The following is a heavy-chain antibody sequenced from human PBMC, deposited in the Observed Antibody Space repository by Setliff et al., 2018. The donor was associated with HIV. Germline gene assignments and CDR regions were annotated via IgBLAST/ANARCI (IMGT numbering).Heavy chain of an antibody. CDR2: IYYTGST. J-gene: IGHJ3*02. D-gene: IGHD3-10*01. V-gene: IGHV4-59*01. CDR1: GGSIRNYY. CDR3: ARSDNFYSGSAGSNNVGLDCFDI. Sequence: PSETLSLTCTVSGGSIRNYYWNWIRQPPGKGLERIGYIYYTGSTNYDPSLQSRVTISLDTSKDQFSLKLSSVTAADTALYYCARSDNFYSGSAGSNNVGLDCFDIWGQGTMVTVSS.